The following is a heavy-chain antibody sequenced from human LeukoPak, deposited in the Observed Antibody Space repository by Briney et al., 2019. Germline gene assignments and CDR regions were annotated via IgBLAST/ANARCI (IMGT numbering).Heavy chain of an antibody. V-gene: IGHV4-59*08. J-gene: IGHJ2*01. CDR1: GGSISSYY. Sequence: SETLSLTCTVSGGSISSYYWSWIRQPPGKGLEWIGFIYYSGSTNYNPSLKSRLTISADTSKSQFSLRLSSVTAADTAVYYCTAASGSYWYFDLWGRGTLVTVSS. D-gene: IGHD6-13*01. CDR3: TAASGSYWYFDL. CDR2: IYYSGST.